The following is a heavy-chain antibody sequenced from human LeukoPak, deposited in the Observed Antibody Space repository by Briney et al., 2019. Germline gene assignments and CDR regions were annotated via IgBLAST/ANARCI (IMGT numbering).Heavy chain of an antibody. CDR2: INRSGST. D-gene: IGHD6-13*01. J-gene: IGHJ4*02. CDR1: GGSFSGYY. Sequence: SETLSLTCAVYGGSFSGYYWSWIRQPPGKGLGWIGEINRSGSTNYNPSLKSRVTISADTSKNQFSLKLSSVTAADTAVYYCSCPGIAAAGPPFGYWGQGTLVTVSS. CDR3: SCPGIAAAGPPFGY. V-gene: IGHV4-34*01.